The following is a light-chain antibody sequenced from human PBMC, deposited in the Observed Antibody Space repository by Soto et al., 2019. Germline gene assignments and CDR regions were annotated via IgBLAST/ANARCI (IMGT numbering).Light chain of an antibody. V-gene: IGKV3D-15*01. CDR1: QSVSSN. J-gene: IGKJ4*01. CDR2: GAS. Sequence: EIVMTQSPATLSVSPGERATLSCRASQSVSSNLAWYQQKPGQAPRLFIAGASTRATGIPARFSGSGSGTEFTLTISSLQSEDFAVYYCQQYNDWAPLTFGGGTKVEIK. CDR3: QQYNDWAPLT.